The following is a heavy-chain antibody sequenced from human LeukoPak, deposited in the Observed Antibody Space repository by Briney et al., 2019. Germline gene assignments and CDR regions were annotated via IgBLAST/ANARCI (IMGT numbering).Heavy chain of an antibody. V-gene: IGHV4-59*01. CDR1: GGSISSYY. CDR2: ISYSGST. J-gene: IGHJ4*02. Sequence: PSETLSLTCTVSGGSISSYYWSWIRQPPGKGLEWIGYISYSGSTNYNPSLKSRVTISVDTSKNQFSLKLSSVTAADTAVYYCAGRGYSSAFDYWGQGTLVTVSS. CDR3: AGRGYSSAFDY. D-gene: IGHD5-18*01.